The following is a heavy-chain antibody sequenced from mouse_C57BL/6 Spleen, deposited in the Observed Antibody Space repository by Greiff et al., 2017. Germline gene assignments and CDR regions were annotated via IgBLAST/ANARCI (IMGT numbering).Heavy chain of an antibody. D-gene: IGHD1-1*01. V-gene: IGHV5-4*01. J-gene: IGHJ2*01. CDR1: GFTFSSYA. Sequence: EVKLVESGGGLVKPGGSLKLSCAASGFTFSSYAMSWVRQTPEKRLEWVATISDGGSYTYYPDNVKGRFTISRANAKNNLYLQMSHLKSEDTAMYYCARDSNYFDYWGQGTTLTVSS. CDR3: ARDSNYFDY. CDR2: ISDGGSYT.